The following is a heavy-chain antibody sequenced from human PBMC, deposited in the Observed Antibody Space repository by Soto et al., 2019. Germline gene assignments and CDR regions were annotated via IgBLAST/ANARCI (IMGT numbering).Heavy chain of an antibody. CDR1: GGSISSGGYY. J-gene: IGHJ5*02. Sequence: SETLSLTYTVSGGSISSGGYYWSWIRQHPGKGLEWIGYIYYSGSTYYNPSLKSRVTISVDTSKNQFSLKLSSVTAADTAVYYCARAAAIAAAGILHPWGQGTLVTVSS. D-gene: IGHD6-13*01. CDR3: ARAAAIAAAGILHP. V-gene: IGHV4-31*03. CDR2: IYYSGST.